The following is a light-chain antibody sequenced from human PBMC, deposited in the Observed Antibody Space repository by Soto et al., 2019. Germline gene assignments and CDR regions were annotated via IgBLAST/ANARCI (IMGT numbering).Light chain of an antibody. J-gene: IGKJ3*01. V-gene: IGKV3-15*01. CDR2: GIS. Sequence: EIVMTQSPATLSVSPGETATLSCRASQSLTSYLAWYQQKPDQAPRLLIYGISTRATDIPARFSGSGSGTDFTLTISRLEPEDFAVYYCQQYGTSPGLFTFGPGTKVDIK. CDR1: QSLTSY. CDR3: QQYGTSPGLFT.